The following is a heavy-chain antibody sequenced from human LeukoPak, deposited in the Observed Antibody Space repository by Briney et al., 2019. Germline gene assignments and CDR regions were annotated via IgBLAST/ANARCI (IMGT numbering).Heavy chain of an antibody. D-gene: IGHD6-19*01. CDR1: GDSVSSNSAA. CDR3: ARDPATSWNSSGWSKPNPGFDY. J-gene: IGHJ4*02. Sequence: SQTLSLTCDISGDSVSSNSAAWNWIRQSPSRGLEWLGRTYYRSKWYNDYAVSVKSRITINPDTSKNQFSLQLNSVTPEDTAVYYCARDPATSWNSSGWSKPNPGFDYWGQGTLVTVSS. V-gene: IGHV6-1*01. CDR2: TYYRSKWYN.